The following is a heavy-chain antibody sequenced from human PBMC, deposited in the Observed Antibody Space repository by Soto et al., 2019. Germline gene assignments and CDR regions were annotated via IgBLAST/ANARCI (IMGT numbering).Heavy chain of an antibody. CDR2: ISYDGSNK. V-gene: IGHV3-30*18. Sequence: QVQLVESGGGVVQPGRSLRLSCAASGFTFSSYGMHWVRQAPGKGLEWVAVISYDGSNKYYADSVKGRFTISRDNSKNPLYLQMNSLRAEDTAVYYCAKVGTLYSSSGYPYYYGMDVWGQGTTVTVSS. D-gene: IGHD6-13*01. J-gene: IGHJ6*02. CDR1: GFTFSSYG. CDR3: AKVGTLYSSSGYPYYYGMDV.